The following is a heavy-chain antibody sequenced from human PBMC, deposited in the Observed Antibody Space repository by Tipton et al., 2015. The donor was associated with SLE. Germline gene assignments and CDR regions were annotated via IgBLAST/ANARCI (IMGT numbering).Heavy chain of an antibody. D-gene: IGHD3-10*01. CDR1: DGSISSYF. J-gene: IGHJ4*02. CDR2: IYYSVTT. V-gene: IGHV4-59*01. CDR3: ARVEGSLLFFDS. Sequence: TLSLTCTVSDGSISSYFWSWIRQPPGKGLEWIGYIYYSVTTNYNPSLKSRVTISVDTSMNQFSLKLTSLSAADTALYFCARVEGSLLFFDSWGPGTLVTVSS.